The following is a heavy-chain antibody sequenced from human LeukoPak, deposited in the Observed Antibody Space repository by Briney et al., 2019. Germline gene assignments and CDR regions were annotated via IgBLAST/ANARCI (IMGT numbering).Heavy chain of an antibody. D-gene: IGHD6-19*01. CDR2: IYYSGST. Sequence: SETLSLTCTVSGGSISTYYWSWIRQPPEKGLEWIGYIYYSGSTNYNPSLKSRVTMSVDTSKNQFSLKLTSVTAADTAVYYCARHGSDWSFDYWGRGALVTVSS. CDR3: ARHGSDWSFDY. CDR1: GGSISTYY. V-gene: IGHV4-59*08. J-gene: IGHJ4*02.